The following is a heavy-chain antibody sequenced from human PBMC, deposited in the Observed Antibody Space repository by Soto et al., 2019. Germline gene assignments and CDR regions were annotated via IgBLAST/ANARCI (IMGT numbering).Heavy chain of an antibody. D-gene: IGHD2-15*01. CDR2: IGTAGDT. CDR1: GFTFSSYD. Sequence: GGSLRLSCAASGFTFSSYDMHWVRQATGKGLEWVSAIGTAGDTYYPGSVKGRFTISRENAKNSLYLQMNSLRAGDTAVYYCARGEYCSGGSCYGAFDIWGQGTMVTVSS. J-gene: IGHJ3*02. V-gene: IGHV3-13*01. CDR3: ARGEYCSGGSCYGAFDI.